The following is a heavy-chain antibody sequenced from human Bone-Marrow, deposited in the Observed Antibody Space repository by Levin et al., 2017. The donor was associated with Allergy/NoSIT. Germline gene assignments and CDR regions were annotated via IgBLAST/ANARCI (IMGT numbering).Heavy chain of an antibody. CDR3: AREVNWNYDY. Sequence: ASVKVSCAASGFTFSRYAMAWVRQAPGQGLEWVSGMSGSGGRTVYADSVKGRFTISRDNSKNIMYLQMNSLRVEDTALYYCAREVNWNYDYWGQGTLVTVSS. V-gene: IGHV3-23*01. CDR2: MSGSGGRT. D-gene: IGHD1-7*01. J-gene: IGHJ4*02. CDR1: GFTFSRYA.